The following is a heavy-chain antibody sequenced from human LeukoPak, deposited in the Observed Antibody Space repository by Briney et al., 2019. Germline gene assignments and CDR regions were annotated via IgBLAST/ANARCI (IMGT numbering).Heavy chain of an antibody. CDR1: GFTFTSSA. Sequence: SVKVSCKASGFTFTSSAVQWVRQARGQRLEWIGWIVVGSGNTNYAQKFQERVTITRDMSTSTAYMELSSLRSEDTAVYYCAREYSSSSHAFDIWGQGTMVTVSS. CDR3: AREYSSSSHAFDI. CDR2: IVVGSGNT. J-gene: IGHJ3*02. V-gene: IGHV1-58*01. D-gene: IGHD6-6*01.